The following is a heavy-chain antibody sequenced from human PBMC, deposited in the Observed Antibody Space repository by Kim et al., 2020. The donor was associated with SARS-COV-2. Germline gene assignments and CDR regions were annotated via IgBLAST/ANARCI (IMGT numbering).Heavy chain of an antibody. Sequence: GGSLRLSCAASGFTFSDYAMSWVRQAPGKGLEWVSGISASGGGTHYADSVKGRFTISRDNSKNTLYLQMYNLRAEDTAFYFCANGERGLVITSKYYFDSWGQGTLVTVSS. CDR2: ISASGGGT. J-gene: IGHJ4*02. CDR1: GFTFSDYA. V-gene: IGHV3-23*01. CDR3: ANGERGLVITSKYYFDS. D-gene: IGHD3-10*01.